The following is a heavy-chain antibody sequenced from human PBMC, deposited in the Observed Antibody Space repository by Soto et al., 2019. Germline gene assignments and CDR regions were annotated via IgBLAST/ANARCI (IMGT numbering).Heavy chain of an antibody. CDR1: GFTFSSYA. CDR2: ISGSGGST. CDR3: AKDSWIQLWLFDY. J-gene: IGHJ4*02. D-gene: IGHD5-18*01. V-gene: IGHV3-23*01. Sequence: GGSVRLSXAASGFTFSSYAMSWVHQAPGKGLEWVSGISGSGGSTYYADAVTGRFTISRDNSKNTLYLQMNSLRAEDTAVYYCAKDSWIQLWLFDYWGQGTLVTVSS.